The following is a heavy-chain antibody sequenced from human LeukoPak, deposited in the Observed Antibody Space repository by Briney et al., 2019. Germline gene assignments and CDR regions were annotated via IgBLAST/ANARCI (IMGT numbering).Heavy chain of an antibody. J-gene: IGHJ3*02. V-gene: IGHV4-34*01. CDR3: ARGGKIMITMVRGVLASRDAFDI. D-gene: IGHD3-10*01. Sequence: SETLSLTCAVYGGSFSGYSWSWVRQPPGKGLGWIEDINHTGTINYNPSLKSRVTISIDTSKNQFSLKLSSVTAADTAVYYCARGGKIMITMVRGVLASRDAFDIWGQGTMVTVSS. CDR2: INHTGTI. CDR1: GGSFSGYS.